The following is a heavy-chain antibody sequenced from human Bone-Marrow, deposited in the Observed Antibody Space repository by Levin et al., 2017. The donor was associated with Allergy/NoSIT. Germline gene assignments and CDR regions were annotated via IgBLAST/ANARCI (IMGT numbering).Heavy chain of an antibody. CDR3: ARGNRIVVVAVFDY. D-gene: IGHD2-15*01. V-gene: IGHV4-34*01. J-gene: IGHJ4*02. CDR1: GGSFSGLY. Sequence: SETLSLTCAVYGGSFSGLYWSWTRQPPGKGLEWIGEINHSGSTNYNPSLKSRVTISVDTPKNQFSLKLSSVTAADTAVYSCARGNRIVVVAVFDYWGQGTLVTVSS. CDR2: INHSGST.